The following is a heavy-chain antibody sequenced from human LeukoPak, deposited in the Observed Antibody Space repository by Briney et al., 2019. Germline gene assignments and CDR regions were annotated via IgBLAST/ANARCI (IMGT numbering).Heavy chain of an antibody. CDR2: ISGSGGST. CDR1: GFTFSSYA. CDR3: AKAGVSTSCYYCYYYYMDV. D-gene: IGHD2-2*01. Sequence: PGGSLRLSCAASGFTFSSYAMSWVRQAPGKGLEWVSAISGSGGSTYYADSVKGRFTISRDNFKNTLYLQMNSLRAEDTAVYYCAKAGVSTSCYYCYYYYMDVWGKGTTVTVSS. V-gene: IGHV3-23*01. J-gene: IGHJ6*03.